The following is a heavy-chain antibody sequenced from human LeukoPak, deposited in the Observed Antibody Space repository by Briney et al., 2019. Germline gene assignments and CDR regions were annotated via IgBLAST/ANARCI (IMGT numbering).Heavy chain of an antibody. CDR1: GFTVSSNY. CDR2: IYSGGST. D-gene: IGHD3-22*01. V-gene: IGHV3-66*01. CDR3: ARGDYYDSSGPTFDY. Sequence: GGSLRLSCAASGFTVSSNYMSWVRQAPGKGLEWVSVIYSGGSTYYADSVKGRFTISRDNAKNSLYLQMNSLRAEDTAVYYCARGDYYDSSGPTFDYWGQGTLVTVSS. J-gene: IGHJ4*02.